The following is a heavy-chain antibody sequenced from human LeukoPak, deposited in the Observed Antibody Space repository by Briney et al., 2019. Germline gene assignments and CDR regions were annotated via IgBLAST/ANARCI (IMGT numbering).Heavy chain of an antibody. CDR1: GFTFRNSW. Sequence: GGSLRLSCAASGFTFRNSWMEWVRQAPGKGLVWVSRINDDGSTTNYADSVKGRFTISRDNAKNTLYLQMNSLSGEDTAVYYCARALGSSSDFWGQGTLVTVSS. J-gene: IGHJ4*02. D-gene: IGHD1-26*01. CDR3: ARALGSSSDF. CDR2: INDDGSTT. V-gene: IGHV3-74*01.